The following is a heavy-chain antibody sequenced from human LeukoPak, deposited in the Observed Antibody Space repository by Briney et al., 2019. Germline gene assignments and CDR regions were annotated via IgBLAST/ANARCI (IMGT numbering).Heavy chain of an antibody. CDR2: IKEDGSEK. J-gene: IGHJ4*02. V-gene: IGHV3-7*01. Sequence: GGSLRLSCAASGFTFSSYWMSWVRQAPGKGLEWVADIKEDGSEKYYVDSVKGRFTISRDNAKNSLYLQMNSLRVEDTAVYYCALNPDYYGSGSFDYWGQGTLVTVSS. CDR1: GFTFSSYW. CDR3: ALNPDYYGSGSFDY. D-gene: IGHD3-10*01.